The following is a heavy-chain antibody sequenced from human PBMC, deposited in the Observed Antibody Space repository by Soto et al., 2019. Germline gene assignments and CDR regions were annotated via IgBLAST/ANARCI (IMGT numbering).Heavy chain of an antibody. V-gene: IGHV3-53*01. CDR2: IYSGGST. D-gene: IGHD6-6*01. J-gene: IGHJ4*02. CDR3: AVTSIAARKRFAFDY. CDR1: GFTVSSNY. Sequence: PGGSLRLSCAASGFTVSSNYMSWVRQAPGKGLEWVSVIYSGGSTYYADSVKGRFTISRDNSKNTLYLQMNSLRAEDTAVYYCAVTSIAARKRFAFDYWGQGTLVTVSS.